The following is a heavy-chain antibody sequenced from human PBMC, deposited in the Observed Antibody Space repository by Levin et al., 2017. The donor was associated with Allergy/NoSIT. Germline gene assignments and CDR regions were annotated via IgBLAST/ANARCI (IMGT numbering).Heavy chain of an antibody. Sequence: PSETLSLTCGVYGGSFTSYYWSWIRQPPGKGLEWIGEINHSGTTKYSPSLKSRVPMSVDTSENQISLLLSSVTAADTAVYYCAGAFASAGTDSIYFYYYGVDVWGQGTTVTVSS. D-gene: IGHD6-13*01. V-gene: IGHV4-34*01. J-gene: IGHJ6*02. CDR3: AGAFASAGTDSIYFYYYGVDV. CDR1: GGSFTSYY. CDR2: INHSGTT.